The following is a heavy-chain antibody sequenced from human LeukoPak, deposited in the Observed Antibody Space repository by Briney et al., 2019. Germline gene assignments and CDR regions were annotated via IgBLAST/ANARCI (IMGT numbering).Heavy chain of an antibody. Sequence: GASVKVSCKASGYTFTSYGISWVRQAPGQGLEWMGWINAYNGNTNYAQKLQGRVTMTTDTSTSTAYMELRSLRSDDTAVYYCARDWKSLLRVPYYFDYWGQGTLVTVSS. CDR1: GYTFTSYG. CDR3: ARDWKSLLRVPYYFDY. CDR2: INAYNGNT. D-gene: IGHD3-22*01. V-gene: IGHV1-18*01. J-gene: IGHJ4*02.